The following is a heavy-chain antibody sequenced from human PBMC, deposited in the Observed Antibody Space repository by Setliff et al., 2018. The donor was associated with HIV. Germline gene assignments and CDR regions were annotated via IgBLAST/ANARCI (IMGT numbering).Heavy chain of an antibody. J-gene: IGHJ6*02. CDR2: INHRGST. CDR3: ARIFGDQGYYYGMDV. CDR1: GGSFSGYN. D-gene: IGHD3-3*01. Sequence: SETLSLTCAVYGGSFSGYNWNWIRQPPGKGLEWIGEINHRGSTNYNPSLKSRVTISVDTSKNQFSLKLSSVIAADTAVYYCARIFGDQGYYYGMDVWGQGTTVTVSS. V-gene: IGHV4-34*01.